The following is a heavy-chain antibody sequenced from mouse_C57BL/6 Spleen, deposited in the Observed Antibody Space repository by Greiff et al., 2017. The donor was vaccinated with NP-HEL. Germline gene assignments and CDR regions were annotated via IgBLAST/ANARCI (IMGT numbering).Heavy chain of an antibody. J-gene: IGHJ4*01. CDR3: ARLSIYYGNSYYAMDY. D-gene: IGHD2-1*01. V-gene: IGHV5-6*01. CDR2: ISSGGSYT. Sequence: EVQLQESGGDLVKPGGSLKLSCAASGFTFSSYGMSWVRQTPDKRLEWVATISSGGSYTYYPDSVKGRFTISRDNAKNTLYLQLSSLKSEDTAMYYCARLSIYYGNSYYAMDYWGQGTSVTVSS. CDR1: GFTFSSYG.